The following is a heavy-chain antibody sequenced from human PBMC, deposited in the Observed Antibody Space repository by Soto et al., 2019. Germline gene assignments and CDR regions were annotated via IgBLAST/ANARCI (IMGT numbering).Heavy chain of an antibody. CDR3: ARDHYVYDILTGYGYYYGMDV. V-gene: IGHV4-30-2*05. D-gene: IGHD3-9*01. CDR1: GGSISSGGYY. CDR2: INHSGST. Sequence: SETLSLTCAVSGGSISSGGYYWSWIRQPPGKGLEWIGEINHSGSTNYNPSLKSRVTISVDTSKNQFSLKLSSVTAADTAVYYCARDHYVYDILTGYGYYYGMDVWGQGTTVTVSS. J-gene: IGHJ6*02.